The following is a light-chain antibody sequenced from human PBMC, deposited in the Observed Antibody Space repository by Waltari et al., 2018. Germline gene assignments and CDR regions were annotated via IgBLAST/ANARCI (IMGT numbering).Light chain of an antibody. CDR1: SSDVGGYKY. CDR2: EVT. Sequence: QSALTQPASVSGSPGQSLTISCTGTSSDVGGYKYVSWYQQHPGKAPTLMIYEVTKRPSGVSNRFSGSKSGNTASLTISGLQAEDEADYYCSSYTSSSTLVFGGGTKLTVL. J-gene: IGLJ2*01. CDR3: SSYTSSSTLV. V-gene: IGLV2-14*01.